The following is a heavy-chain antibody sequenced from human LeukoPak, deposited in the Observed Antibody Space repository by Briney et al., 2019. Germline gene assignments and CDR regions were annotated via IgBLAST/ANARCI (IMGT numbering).Heavy chain of an antibody. V-gene: IGHV4-59*08. CDR1: GGSISSYY. CDR2: IYYSGST. D-gene: IGHD6-13*01. CDR3: ARRIAAAEAFDY. Sequence: PSETLSLTCTVSGGSISSYYWSWIWQPPGEGLEWIGYIYYSGSTNYNPSLKSRVTISVDASKNQFSLKLSSVTAADTAVYYCARRIAAAEAFDYCGQRALVSASS. J-gene: IGHJ4*02.